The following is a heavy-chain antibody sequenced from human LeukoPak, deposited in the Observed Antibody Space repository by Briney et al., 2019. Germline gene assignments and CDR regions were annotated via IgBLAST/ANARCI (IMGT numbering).Heavy chain of an antibody. J-gene: IGHJ2*01. CDR3: AKGRHEISSFNYWYLDL. V-gene: IGHV3-23*01. CDR2: IGGDGGRI. Sequence: PGGSLRLSCAASGFTFSNYAMTWVRQAPGKGLEWVSVIGGDGGRIYYADSVRGRFSISRDNSKNTLNLHMNSLRAEDTAAYYCAKGRHEISSFNYWYLDLWGRGTLVTVSS. CDR1: GFTFSNYA. D-gene: IGHD2-15*01.